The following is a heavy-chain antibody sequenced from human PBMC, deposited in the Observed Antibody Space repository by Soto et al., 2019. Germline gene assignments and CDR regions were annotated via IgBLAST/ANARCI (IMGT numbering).Heavy chain of an antibody. J-gene: IGHJ4*02. CDR1: GGSFSGFY. D-gene: IGHD4-4*01. V-gene: IGHV4-34*01. Sequence: SETLSLTCAIYGGSFSGFYWSWIRQPPGKGLEWIGEINDSGTTNYNPSLKSRVTMSVDTSKNQFSLKLSSVTAADTAVYYCARGLDYILDYWGQGTLVTVSS. CDR3: ARGLDYILDY. CDR2: INDSGTT.